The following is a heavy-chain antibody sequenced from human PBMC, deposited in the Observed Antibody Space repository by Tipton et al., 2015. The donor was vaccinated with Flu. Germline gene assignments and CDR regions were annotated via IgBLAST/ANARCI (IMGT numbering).Heavy chain of an antibody. Sequence: TLSLTCTVFGGSLSSFYLTWIRQPAGKGLEWIGRIYSSGLTKYNPSLKSRVTMSVDTSKNQFSLSLSSVTAADTAVYYCARGSGSGTFVIFDYWGQGTLVAVSS. J-gene: IGHJ4*02. D-gene: IGHD3-10*01. CDR2: IYSSGLT. CDR1: GGSLSSFY. CDR3: ARGSGSGTFVIFDY. V-gene: IGHV4-4*07.